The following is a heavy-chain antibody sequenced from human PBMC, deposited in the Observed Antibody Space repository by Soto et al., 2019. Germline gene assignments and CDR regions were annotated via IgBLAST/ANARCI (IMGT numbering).Heavy chain of an antibody. CDR1: GGTFSSYA. D-gene: IGHD1-26*01. J-gene: IGHJ6*02. V-gene: IGHV1-69*12. CDR2: IIPIFGTA. CDR3: ARDMPEVGAHYYYYGMDV. Sequence: QVQLVQSGAEVKKPGSSVKVSCKASGGTFSSYAISWVRQAPGQGLEWMGGIIPIFGTANYAQKFQGRVTITADXXTXTXXMELSSLRSEDTAVYYWARDMPEVGAHYYYYGMDVWGQGTTVTVSS.